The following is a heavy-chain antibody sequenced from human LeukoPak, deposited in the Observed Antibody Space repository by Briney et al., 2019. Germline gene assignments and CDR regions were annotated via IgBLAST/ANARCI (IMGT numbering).Heavy chain of an antibody. CDR1: GFTFSGSA. CDR2: IRSKANSYAT. J-gene: IGHJ4*02. CDR3: TTPRRTMSTVAYDLPYYFDY. Sequence: GGSLRLSCAASGFTFSGSAMHWVPQASGKGLEWVGRIRSKANSYATAYAASVKGRFTISRDDSKNTAYLQMNSLKTEDTALYYCTTPRRTMSTVAYDLPYYFDYGGQGTLVTVSS. V-gene: IGHV3-73*01. D-gene: IGHD4-23*01.